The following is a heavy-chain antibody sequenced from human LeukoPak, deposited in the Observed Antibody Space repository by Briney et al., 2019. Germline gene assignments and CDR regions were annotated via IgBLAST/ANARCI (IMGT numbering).Heavy chain of an antibody. J-gene: IGHJ5*02. CDR1: GGTFSSYA. CDR3: ARSIAVAGTWFDP. D-gene: IGHD6-19*01. Sequence: GSSVKVSCKASGGTFSSYAISWVGQAPGQGLEWMGGIIPIFGTANYAQKFQGRVTITTDESTSTAYMELSSLRSEDTAVYYCARSIAVAGTWFDPWGQGTLVTVSS. CDR2: IIPIFGTA. V-gene: IGHV1-69*05.